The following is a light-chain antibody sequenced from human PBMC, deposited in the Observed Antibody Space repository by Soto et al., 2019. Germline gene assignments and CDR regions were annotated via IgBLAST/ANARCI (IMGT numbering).Light chain of an antibody. CDR3: QQYYSYPPVT. J-gene: IGKJ3*01. V-gene: IGKV1-8*01. Sequence: AIRMTQSPSSLSASTGDRVTITCRASQGISSYLAWYQQKPGKAPKLLIYAASTLQSGVPSRFSGSGSGTDFTLTISCLQSEDFATYYCQQYYSYPPVTFGPGTKVDIQ. CDR2: AAS. CDR1: QGISSY.